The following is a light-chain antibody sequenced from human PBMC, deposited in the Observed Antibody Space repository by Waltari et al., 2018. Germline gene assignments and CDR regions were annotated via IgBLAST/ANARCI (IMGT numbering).Light chain of an antibody. V-gene: IGLV2-14*03. CDR3: SSQTLDGLVL. CDR2: DVT. Sequence: QSVLTQPASVSGSPGQSITISCSGVGSAVGASDYVSWHQPHPGKAPQFIIYDVTNRPSGVADRFSASKSANTASLTISRLQPEDEADYYCSSQTLDGLVLFGGGTRLTVL. CDR1: GSAVGASDY. J-gene: IGLJ2*01.